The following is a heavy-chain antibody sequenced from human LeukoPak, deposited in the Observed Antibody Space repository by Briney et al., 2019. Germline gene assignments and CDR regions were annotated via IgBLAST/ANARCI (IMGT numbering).Heavy chain of an antibody. D-gene: IGHD3-22*01. CDR1: GFTVSSNS. CDR3: ARERRITMIVPYFDY. CDR2: IYSDNT. J-gene: IGHJ4*02. Sequence: GGSLRLSCTVSGFTVSSNSMSWVRQAPGKGLEWVSFIYSDNTHYSDSVKGRFTISRDNSKNTLYLQMNSLRAEDTAVYYCARERRITMIVPYFDYWGQGTLVTVSS. V-gene: IGHV3-66*03.